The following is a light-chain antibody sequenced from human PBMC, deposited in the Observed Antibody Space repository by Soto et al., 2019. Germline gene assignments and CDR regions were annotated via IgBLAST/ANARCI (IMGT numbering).Light chain of an antibody. CDR3: SAYAGSSTWV. V-gene: IGLV2-8*01. CDR2: EVY. CDR1: SSDVGGYNY. J-gene: IGLJ2*01. Sequence: SVPTQPPSASGSPGQSVTFSCTGTSSDVGGYNYVSWYQQYPGKAPKLMIYEVYKRHSGVPDRFSGSKSGNTASLTVSGLPPEDEADYYCSAYAGSSTWVFGGGTQLTVL.